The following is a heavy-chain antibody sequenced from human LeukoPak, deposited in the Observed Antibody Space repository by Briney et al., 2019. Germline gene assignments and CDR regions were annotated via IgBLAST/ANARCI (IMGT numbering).Heavy chain of an antibody. CDR1: GFTFSSYG. V-gene: IGHV3-23*01. D-gene: IGHD3-10*01. J-gene: IGHJ4*02. CDR3: ATSRFYYYPYY. Sequence: GGSLRLSCAASGFTFSSYGMSWVRQAPGKGLEWVSAISGSGGSTFYADSVKGRFTISRDNPKNTLFLQMNSLRAGDTAVYYCATSRFYYYPYYWGQGTLVTVSS. CDR2: ISGSGGST.